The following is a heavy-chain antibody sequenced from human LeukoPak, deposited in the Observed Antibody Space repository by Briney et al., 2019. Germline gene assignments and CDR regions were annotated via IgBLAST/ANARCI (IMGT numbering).Heavy chain of an antibody. Sequence: GGSLRLSCTASGFTFNTYWMGWVRQAPGKGLEWVADIKEDGSDKYSVDSVKGRFTISRDDSKNTLFLQMNSLRVEDTAMYHCARIGLGVSFGSGFDYWGQGTLVTVTS. D-gene: IGHD3-10*01. V-gene: IGHV3-7*01. CDR3: ARIGLGVSFGSGFDY. J-gene: IGHJ4*02. CDR2: IKEDGSDK. CDR1: GFTFNTYW.